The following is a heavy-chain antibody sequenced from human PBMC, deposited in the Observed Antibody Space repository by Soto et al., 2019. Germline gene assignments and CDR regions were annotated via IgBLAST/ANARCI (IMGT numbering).Heavy chain of an antibody. J-gene: IGHJ5*02. D-gene: IGHD3-22*01. CDR2: IYYSGST. Sequence: QVQLQESGPGLVKPSQTLSLTCTVSGGSISSGGYYWSWIRQHPGKGLEWIGYIYYSGSTYYNPSLKSRLTISVDTSKNQFSLKLSSVTAADTAVYYCARDYYDSSGYYYGASGGWFDPWGQGTLVTVSS. V-gene: IGHV4-31*03. CDR1: GGSISSGGYY. CDR3: ARDYYDSSGYYYGASGGWFDP.